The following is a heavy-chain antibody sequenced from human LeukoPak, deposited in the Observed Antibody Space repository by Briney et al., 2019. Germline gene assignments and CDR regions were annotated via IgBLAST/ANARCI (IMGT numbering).Heavy chain of an antibody. CDR1: GFTFSSYE. J-gene: IGHJ3*02. CDR2: ISSSGSTI. D-gene: IGHD3-9*01. Sequence: GGSLRLSCAASGFTFSSYEMNWVRQAPGKGLEWASYISSSGSTIYYADSVKGRFTISRDNAKNSLYLQMNSLRAEDTAVYYCARSGGYFDWLSNHDAFDIWGQGTMVTVSS. V-gene: IGHV3-48*03. CDR3: ARSGGYFDWLSNHDAFDI.